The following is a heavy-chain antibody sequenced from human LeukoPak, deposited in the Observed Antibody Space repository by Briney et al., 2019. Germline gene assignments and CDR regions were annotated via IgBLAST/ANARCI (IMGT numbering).Heavy chain of an antibody. V-gene: IGHV4-39*01. D-gene: IGHD3-9*01. J-gene: IGHJ3*02. CDR1: GGSISSSSYY. CDR3: ARVYYDILGGGNDAFDI. Sequence: PSETLSLTCTVSGGSISSSSYYWGWIRQPPGKGLEWIGSIYYSGSTYYNPSLKSRVTISVDTSKNQFSLRLSSVTAADTAVYYCARVYYDILGGGNDAFDIWGQGTMVTVSS. CDR2: IYYSGST.